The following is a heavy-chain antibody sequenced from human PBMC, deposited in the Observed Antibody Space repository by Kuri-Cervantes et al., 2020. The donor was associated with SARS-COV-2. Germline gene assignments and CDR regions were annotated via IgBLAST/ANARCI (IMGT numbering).Heavy chain of an antibody. CDR1: GGSFSGYH. J-gene: IGHJ6*03. Sequence: SETLSLTCAVYGGSFSGYHWSWIRQPPGKGLEWIGEINHSGSTNYNPSLKSRVTISVDTSKNQFSLKLSSVTAADTAVYYCARGVPEFVYYYYYYMDVWGKGTKVTVSS. V-gene: IGHV4-34*01. CDR3: ARGVPEFVYYYYYYMDV. D-gene: IGHD3-10*01. CDR2: INHSGST.